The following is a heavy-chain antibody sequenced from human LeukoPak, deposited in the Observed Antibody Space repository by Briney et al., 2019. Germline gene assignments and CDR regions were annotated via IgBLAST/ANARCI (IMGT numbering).Heavy chain of an antibody. CDR1: GGSFSGYY. Sequence: SETLSLTCAVYGGSFSGYYWSWIRQPPGKGLEWIGEVNHSGSTNYNPSLKSRVTISVDTSKNQFSLRLTSVTAADTAVYYCASSLRIPVASWGQGTLVTVSS. CDR3: ASSLRIPVAS. V-gene: IGHV4-34*01. J-gene: IGHJ5*02. D-gene: IGHD6-19*01. CDR2: VNHSGST.